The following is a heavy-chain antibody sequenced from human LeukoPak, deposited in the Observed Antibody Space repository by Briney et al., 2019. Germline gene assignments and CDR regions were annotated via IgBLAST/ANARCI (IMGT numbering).Heavy chain of an antibody. CDR3: AKYERSSAPWGYYYMDV. D-gene: IGHD6-25*01. Sequence: SETLSLTCAVYGGSFSGYYWSWIRQPPGKGLEWIGYIYTSGSTISADTSNNQFSLKLTSLTAADTAIYYCAKYERSSAPWGYYYMDVWGKGTPVTVSS. V-gene: IGHV4-4*09. CDR2: IYTSG. CDR1: GGSFSGYY. J-gene: IGHJ6*03.